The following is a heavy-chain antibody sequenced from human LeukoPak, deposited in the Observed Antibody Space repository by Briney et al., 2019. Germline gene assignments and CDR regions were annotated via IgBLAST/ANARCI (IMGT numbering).Heavy chain of an antibody. Sequence: ASQTLSLTCTVSGGSISSGGYYWNWIRQHPGKGLEWIGYIYYSGSTYYNPSLKSRVTISADTSKNQFSLKLSSVTAADTAVYYCARTTYNPYVDYWGQGTLVTVSS. D-gene: IGHD1-14*01. CDR2: IYYSGST. CDR3: ARTTYNPYVDY. V-gene: IGHV4-31*03. CDR1: GGSISSGGYY. J-gene: IGHJ4*02.